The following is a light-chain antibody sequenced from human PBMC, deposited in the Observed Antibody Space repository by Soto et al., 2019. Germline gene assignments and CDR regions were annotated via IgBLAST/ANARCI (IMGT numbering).Light chain of an antibody. Sequence: DIQMTQSPSSLSSSVGDRVTITCRASQSIVTYLNWYLQKPGKAPKLLIYDASSLESGVPSRFSGSGSGTEFTLTISSLQPDDFATYYCQQYNSYSPLTFGGGTKVDIK. CDR2: DAS. CDR1: QSIVTY. CDR3: QQYNSYSPLT. J-gene: IGKJ4*01. V-gene: IGKV1-5*01.